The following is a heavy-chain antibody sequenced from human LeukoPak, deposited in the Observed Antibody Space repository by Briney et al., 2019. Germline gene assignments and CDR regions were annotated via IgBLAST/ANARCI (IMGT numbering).Heavy chain of an antibody. V-gene: IGHV3-9*03. CDR2: ISWNSGSI. Sequence: SLRLSRAASGFTFDDYAMHWVRQAPGKGLEGVSGISWNSGSIGYADSVKGRFTISRHNAKNSLYLQMNSRRAEDVALYYCAKSPVALYYFDYWGQGTLVTVSS. J-gene: IGHJ4*02. D-gene: IGHD4-23*01. CDR1: GFTFDDYA. CDR3: AKSPVALYYFDY.